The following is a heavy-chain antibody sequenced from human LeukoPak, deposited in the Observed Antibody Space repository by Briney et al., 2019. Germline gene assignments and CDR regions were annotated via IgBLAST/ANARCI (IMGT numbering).Heavy chain of an antibody. CDR3: ARDGPNYYYSSGYIFLPRYYYYMDV. Sequence: GGSLRLSCAASGFTFSSYAMHWVRQAPGKGLEWVAVISYDGSNKYYADSVKGRSTISRDNSKNMLYLQMNSLRAEDTAVYYCARDGPNYYYSSGYIFLPRYYYYMDVWGKGTTVTVSS. CDR2: ISYDGSNK. J-gene: IGHJ6*03. V-gene: IGHV3-30-3*01. D-gene: IGHD3-22*01. CDR1: GFTFSSYA.